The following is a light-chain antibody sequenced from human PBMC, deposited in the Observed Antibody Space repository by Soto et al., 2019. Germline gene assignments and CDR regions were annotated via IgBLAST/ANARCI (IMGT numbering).Light chain of an antibody. Sequence: QSVLTQPPSASGTPGLRVTISCSGSSSNIGTNYVYWYQQLPGTAPKVLIYANNHRPSGVPDRFSGSKSGTSASLASSGLRSEDEADYYCASWDDSLRGVVFGGGTKVTFL. CDR1: SSNIGTNY. CDR3: ASWDDSLRGVV. CDR2: ANN. J-gene: IGLJ2*01. V-gene: IGLV1-47*02.